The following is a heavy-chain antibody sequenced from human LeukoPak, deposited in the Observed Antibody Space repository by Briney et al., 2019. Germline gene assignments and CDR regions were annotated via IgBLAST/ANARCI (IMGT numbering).Heavy chain of an antibody. Sequence: GGSLRLTCAASGFTFDDYAMHWVRQAPGKGLEWVSGISWNSGSIGYADSVKGRFTISRDNAKNSLYLQMNSLRAEDTALYYCAKDISCSSTSCYTFDYWGQGTLVTVSS. CDR1: GFTFDDYA. CDR3: AKDISCSSTSCYTFDY. D-gene: IGHD2-2*02. CDR2: ISWNSGSI. V-gene: IGHV3-9*01. J-gene: IGHJ4*02.